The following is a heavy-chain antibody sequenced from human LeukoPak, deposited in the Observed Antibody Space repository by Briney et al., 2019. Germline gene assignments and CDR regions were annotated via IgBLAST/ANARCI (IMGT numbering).Heavy chain of an antibody. V-gene: IGHV5-51*01. CDR1: GYRFATYW. CDR2: IYPGDSDT. Sequence: GESLKISCEGSGYRFATYWIGWVRQMPGKGLEWMWIIYPGDSDTRYSPSFQGQVTISADESISTAYLQWSSLKASDTAMYYCARHPSSSSRDRFDYWGQGTLVTVSS. J-gene: IGHJ4*02. D-gene: IGHD6-13*01. CDR3: ARHPSSSSRDRFDY.